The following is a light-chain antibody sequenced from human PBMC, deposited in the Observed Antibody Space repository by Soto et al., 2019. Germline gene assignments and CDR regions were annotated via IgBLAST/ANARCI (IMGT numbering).Light chain of an antibody. CDR1: SSDVGRYNY. Sequence: QSALTQPASVSGSPGQSISISCTGTSSDVGRYNYVSWYQQHPGKAPKLMIYEVSNRPSGVADRFSGSKSGNTASLTISGLQAEDEADYYCSSKRSGTPGVFGSGTKLTVL. CDR3: SSKRSGTPGV. J-gene: IGLJ1*01. CDR2: EVS. V-gene: IGLV2-14*01.